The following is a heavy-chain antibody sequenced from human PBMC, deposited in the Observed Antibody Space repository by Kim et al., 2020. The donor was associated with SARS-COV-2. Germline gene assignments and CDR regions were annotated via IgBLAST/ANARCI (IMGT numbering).Heavy chain of an antibody. CDR3: ARRTIFPLAYFDY. V-gene: IGHV4-39*01. CDR2: MFRSGSG. CDR1: GASITSGDYY. D-gene: IGHD3-3*01. Sequence: SETLSLTCSVSGASITSGDYYWGWIRQSPEKGLEWLGNMFRSGSGGYNPSLRSRLIIFVDASKNQFYMELSSVTATDTAIYYCARRTIFPLAYFDYWGQGVLVTVSA. J-gene: IGHJ4*02.